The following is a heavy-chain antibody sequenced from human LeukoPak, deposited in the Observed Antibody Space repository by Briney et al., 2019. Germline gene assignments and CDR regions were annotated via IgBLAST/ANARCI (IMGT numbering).Heavy chain of an antibody. Sequence: ASVKVSCKASGYTFTGYYMHWVRQAPGQGLEWMGWINPNSGGTNYAQKFQGRVTMTRDTSISTAYMELRRLRSDDTAVYYCARRFYSSSWFTFDYWGQGTLVTVSS. CDR3: ARRFYSSSWFTFDY. V-gene: IGHV1-2*02. CDR1: GYTFTGYY. D-gene: IGHD6-13*01. J-gene: IGHJ4*02. CDR2: INPNSGGT.